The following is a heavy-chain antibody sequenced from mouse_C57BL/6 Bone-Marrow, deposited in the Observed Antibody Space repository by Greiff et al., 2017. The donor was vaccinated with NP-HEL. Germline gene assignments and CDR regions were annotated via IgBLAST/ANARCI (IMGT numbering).Heavy chain of an antibody. V-gene: IGHV10-1*01. CDR3: VRQDGKAFAY. J-gene: IGHJ3*01. Sequence: DAGGGLVQPKGSLKLSCAASGFSFNTYAMNWVRQAPGKGLEWVARIRSKSNNYATYYADSVKDRFTISRDDSESMLYLQMNNLKTEDTAMYYCVRQDGKAFAYWGQGTLVTVSA. CDR2: IRSKSNNYAT. CDR1: GFSFNTYA. D-gene: IGHD1-1*01.